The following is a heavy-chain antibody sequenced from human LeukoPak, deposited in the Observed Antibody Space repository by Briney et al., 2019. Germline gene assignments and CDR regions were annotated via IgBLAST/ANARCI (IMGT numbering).Heavy chain of an antibody. D-gene: IGHD3-22*01. Sequence: PSETLSLTCAVYGGSFSGYYWSWIRQPPGKGLEWIGEINHSGSTNYNPSLKSRVTISVDTSKNQFSLKLSSVTAADTAVYYCARGRPFVRFPYYYDSSGYYLTYWGQGTLVTVSS. CDR3: ARGRPFVRFPYYYDSSGYYLTY. J-gene: IGHJ4*02. CDR2: INHSGST. CDR1: GGSFSGYY. V-gene: IGHV4-34*01.